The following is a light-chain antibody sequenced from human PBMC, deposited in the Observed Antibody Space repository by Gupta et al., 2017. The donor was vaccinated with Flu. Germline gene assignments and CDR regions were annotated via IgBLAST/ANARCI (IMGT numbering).Light chain of an antibody. CDR2: DVS. J-gene: IGLJ3*02. CDR1: SSDVGGYKY. V-gene: IGLV2-14*01. CDR3: SSYTSRSNIRV. Sequence: QSALTQPASVSGSPGRSTTISCTGTSSDVGGYKYVSWYQQHPGKAPKLMIYDVSNRPSGVANRFSGAKSGNTATLTIAGLQAEDEADYYCSSYTSRSNIRVFGGGTKLTVL.